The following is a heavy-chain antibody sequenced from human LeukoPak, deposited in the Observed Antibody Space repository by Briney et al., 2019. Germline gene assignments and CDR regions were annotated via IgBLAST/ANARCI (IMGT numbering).Heavy chain of an antibody. CDR2: IYYSGST. D-gene: IGHD3-22*01. CDR3: ASGYLGLYYIDY. CDR1: GGSISSSSYY. Sequence: SETLSLTCTVSGGSISSSSYYWGWIRQPPGKGLEWIGSIYYSGSTYYNPSLKSRVTISVDTSKNQFYLKLSSVTAADTAVYYCASGYLGLYYIDYWGQGTLVTVSS. J-gene: IGHJ4*02. V-gene: IGHV4-39*07.